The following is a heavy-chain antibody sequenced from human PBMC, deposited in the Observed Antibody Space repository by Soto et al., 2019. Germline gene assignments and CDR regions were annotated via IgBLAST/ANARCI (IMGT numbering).Heavy chain of an antibody. CDR1: GFTFTNYW. J-gene: IGHJ5*02. D-gene: IGHD4-17*01. CDR2: INPSGAKA. CDR3: ARDVWDYGANPDH. V-gene: IGHV1-46*01. Sequence: QVQLVQSGAEVKKPGAAVKVACKTSGFTFTNYWMHWVRQAPGQGLEWMGIINPSGAKASYGQKFQSRVTMTRETSTSKVYRELISLTSEDAAVYYCARDVWDYGANPDHWGQGTLVTVSS.